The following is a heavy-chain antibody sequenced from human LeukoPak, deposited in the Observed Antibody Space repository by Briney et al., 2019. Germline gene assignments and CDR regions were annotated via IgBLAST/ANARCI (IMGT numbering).Heavy chain of an antibody. CDR1: GFTFSSYE. CDR2: ISSGGSTV. V-gene: IGHV3-48*03. J-gene: IGHJ3*02. D-gene: IGHD1-26*01. CDR3: ARVILVGATGI. Sequence: GGSLRLSCAASGFTFSSYEMNWVRQAPGKGLEWVSYISSGGSTVYYADSVKGRFTISRDNAKNSLYLQMNSLRAEDTAVYYCARVILVGATGIWGQGTMVTVSA.